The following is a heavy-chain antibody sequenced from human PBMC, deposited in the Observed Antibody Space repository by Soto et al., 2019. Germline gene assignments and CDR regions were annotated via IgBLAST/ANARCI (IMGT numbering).Heavy chain of an antibody. CDR1: GFDFSSYA. CDR3: AKGGGKYYFYYFDS. CDR2: ISGTGGSP. D-gene: IGHD1-26*01. J-gene: IGHJ4*02. Sequence: EVQLLESGGGLVPPGGSLRLSCAASGFDFSSYAMNWVRQSPGKGLEWVSGISGTGGSPYYADSVKGRFTISRDNSKNTVYLQMNSLRAEDTAVYYCAKGGGKYYFYYFDSWGQGTLVPVS. V-gene: IGHV3-23*01.